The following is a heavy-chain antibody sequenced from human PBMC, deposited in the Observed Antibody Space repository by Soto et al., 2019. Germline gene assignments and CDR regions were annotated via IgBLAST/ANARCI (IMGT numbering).Heavy chain of an antibody. J-gene: IGHJ4*02. CDR3: ARDLGWAFDS. Sequence: EVQLVESGGGSVQPGGSLRLSCAASGFTFSTFSMNWVRQAPGRGLEWISYISGGGRPISYADSVKGRFTISRDNAKNSHYLQMDSLTDEDTAVCYCARDLGWAFDSWGQGTLVTVSS. CDR1: GFTFSTFS. D-gene: IGHD6-19*01. CDR2: ISGGGRPI. V-gene: IGHV3-48*02.